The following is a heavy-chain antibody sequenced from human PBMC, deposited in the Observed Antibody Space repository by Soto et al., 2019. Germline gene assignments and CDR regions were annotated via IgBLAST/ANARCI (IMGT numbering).Heavy chain of an antibody. D-gene: IGHD5-12*01. Sequence: ASVKGSCKASGYTFKSYDVMWVRKAPGQGLEWMGWISGHNGKADYAENFQGRAIMTTDTSTATASMDLRGLRSDDTAVYYCARKGYIGNFAMDVWGQGTTVTVSS. J-gene: IGHJ6*02. CDR2: ISGHNGKA. V-gene: IGHV1-18*04. CDR1: GYTFKSYD. CDR3: ARKGYIGNFAMDV.